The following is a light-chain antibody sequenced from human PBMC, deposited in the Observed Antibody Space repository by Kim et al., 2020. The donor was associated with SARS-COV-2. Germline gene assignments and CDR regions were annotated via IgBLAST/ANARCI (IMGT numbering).Light chain of an antibody. Sequence: SYELTQPPSVSVAPGKTARVTCGGNNIGNKTVHWYQQKPGQAPVVVIYYDGDRPSGIPERFSGSNSGNTATLTISRVEAGDEADYYCQVWDNTSNHLVFGGGTKLTVL. V-gene: IGLV3-21*01. CDR2: YDG. CDR1: NIGNKT. J-gene: IGLJ2*01. CDR3: QVWDNTSNHLV.